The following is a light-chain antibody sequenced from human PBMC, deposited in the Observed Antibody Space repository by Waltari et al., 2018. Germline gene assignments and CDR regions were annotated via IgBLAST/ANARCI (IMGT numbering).Light chain of an antibody. CDR3: SSYAVTATLL. CDR2: DVS. J-gene: IGLJ2*01. V-gene: IGLV2-11*01. Sequence: QSALTQPRSVSGSPGQSVTISCTGTSSDVGGYNYVSWFQQHPGKAPKLMIHDVSKRPSGVPDRFSGSKAGNTASLTISGLQADDETDYYCSSYAVTATLLFGGGTTLTVL. CDR1: SSDVGGYNY.